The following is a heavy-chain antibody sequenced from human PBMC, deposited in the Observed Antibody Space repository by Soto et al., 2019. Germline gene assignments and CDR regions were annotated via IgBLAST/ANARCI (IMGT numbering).Heavy chain of an antibody. D-gene: IGHD2-2*01. CDR2: IYTSGST. CDR3: ARDIVVPAAYYYYGMDV. J-gene: IGHJ6*02. Sequence: PSETLSLTCTVSGGSISSYYWSWIRQPAGKGLEWIGRIYTSGSTNYNPSLKSRVTMSVDTSKNQFSLKPSSVTAADTAVYYCARDIVVPAAYYYYGMDVWGQGTTVTVSS. CDR1: GGSISSYY. V-gene: IGHV4-4*07.